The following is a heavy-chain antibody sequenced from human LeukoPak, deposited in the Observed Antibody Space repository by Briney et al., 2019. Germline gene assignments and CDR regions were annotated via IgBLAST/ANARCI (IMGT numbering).Heavy chain of an antibody. CDR2: IYYSGST. D-gene: IGHD2-2*01. CDR1: GGSISSGDYY. J-gene: IGHJ6*03. Sequence: SETLSLTCTVSGGSISSGDYYWSWIRQPPGKGLEWIGDIYYSGSTYYNPSLRSRVTISVDTSKNQFSLKLSSVTAADTAVYYCARSHYVVVPAATDYYMDVWGKGTTVTVSS. CDR3: ARSHYVVVPAATDYYMDV. V-gene: IGHV4-30-4*01.